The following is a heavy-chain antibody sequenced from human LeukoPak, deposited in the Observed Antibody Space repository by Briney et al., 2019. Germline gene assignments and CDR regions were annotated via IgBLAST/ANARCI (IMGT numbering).Heavy chain of an antibody. Sequence: PSETPSLTCTVSGGSISSYYWSWIRQPPGKGLEWIGYIYYSGSTNYNPSLKSRVTISVDTSKNQFSLNLDSVTAADTAVYYCARSWAGMYYPFYYFDFWGQGTLVSVSS. D-gene: IGHD1-26*01. CDR1: GGSISSYY. J-gene: IGHJ4*02. V-gene: IGHV4-59*12. CDR3: ARSWAGMYYPFYYFDF. CDR2: IYYSGST.